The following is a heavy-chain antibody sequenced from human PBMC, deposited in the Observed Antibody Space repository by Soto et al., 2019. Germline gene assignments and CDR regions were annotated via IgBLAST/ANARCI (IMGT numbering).Heavy chain of an antibody. CDR3: ASAHRGGYDYVWGSYRDRRPRNWFDH. CDR1: GGCFSCYY. D-gene: IGHD3-16*02. V-gene: IGHV4-34*01. J-gene: IGHJ5*02. Sequence: RTCAVYGGCFSCYYLSWIRQPPGKGLEWIGEINHSGSTNYNPSLKSRVTISVDTSKNQFSLKLSSVTAADTAVYYCASAHRGGYDYVWGSYRDRRPRNWFDHWGQGTLVKVS. CDR2: INHSGST.